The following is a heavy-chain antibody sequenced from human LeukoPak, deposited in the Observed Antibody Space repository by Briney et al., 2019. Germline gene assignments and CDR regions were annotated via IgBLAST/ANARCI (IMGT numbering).Heavy chain of an antibody. V-gene: IGHV4-4*07. CDR1: GVSICRFY. CDR2: IYISGSP. D-gene: IGHD6-19*01. Sequence: SQTLCLTRTVPGVSICRFYWSCTRQPAGKALERIWRIYISGSPNENPSLKSRVTIKVDKFKNQLALRPHPGTAADTAVYYCAAGYTSGGSVGDYWGQGTLVTVSS. J-gene: IGHJ4*02. CDR3: AAGYTSGGSVGDY.